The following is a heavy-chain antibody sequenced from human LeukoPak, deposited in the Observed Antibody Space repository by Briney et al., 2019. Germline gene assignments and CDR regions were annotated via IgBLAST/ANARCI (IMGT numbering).Heavy chain of an antibody. CDR3: ARQDHRDQGDPNWFDP. CDR2: IYYSGTT. J-gene: IGHJ5*02. D-gene: IGHD2-21*02. V-gene: IGHV4-39*01. CDR1: GDSISNGDYY. Sequence: PSETLSLTCSVSGDSISNGDYYWGWVRQSPLKGLEWIASIYYSGTTFYNPSFMSRATISIDTSNNRFSLEVNSVTAADTAVYYCARQDHRDQGDPNWFDPWGPGTLVTVSS.